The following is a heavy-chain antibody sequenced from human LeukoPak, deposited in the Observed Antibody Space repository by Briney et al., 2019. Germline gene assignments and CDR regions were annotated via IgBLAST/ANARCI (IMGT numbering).Heavy chain of an antibody. D-gene: IGHD3-3*01. CDR2: ISGSGGST. Sequence: PGGSLRLSCAASGFTFSSYAMSWVRQAPGKGLEWVSAISGSGGSTYYADSVKGRFTISRDNSKNTLYLQMNSLRAEDTAVYYCAKEGAALEWLLPPTDYWGQGTLVTVSS. J-gene: IGHJ4*02. CDR3: AKEGAALEWLLPPTDY. CDR1: GFTFSSYA. V-gene: IGHV3-23*01.